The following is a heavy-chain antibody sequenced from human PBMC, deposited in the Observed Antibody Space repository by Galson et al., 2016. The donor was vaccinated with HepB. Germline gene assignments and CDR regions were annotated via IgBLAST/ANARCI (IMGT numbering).Heavy chain of an antibody. CDR2: IIPIFGIV. D-gene: IGHD5-12*01. V-gene: IGHV1-69*13. J-gene: IGHJ6*02. Sequence: SVKVSCKASGGTFSSYDISWVRQAPGQGLEWMGGIIPIFGIVNYAQRFQGRLTITADEFTSTAYMELSRLRSEDTAVYYCARGGVGVATFPPRHYYYGMDVWGQGTTVTVSS. CDR1: GGTFSSYD. CDR3: ARGGVGVATFPPRHYYYGMDV.